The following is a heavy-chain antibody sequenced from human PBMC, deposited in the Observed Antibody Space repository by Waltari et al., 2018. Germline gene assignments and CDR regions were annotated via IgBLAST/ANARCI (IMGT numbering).Heavy chain of an antibody. CDR1: GFTFSSYA. CDR3: AKDFYDFWSGYSLYYFDY. CDR2: ISGSGGST. Sequence: EVQLLESGGGLVQPGGSLRLYCAASGFTFSSYAMSWVRQAPGKGLEWVSAISGSGGSTYYADSVKGRFTISRDNSKNTLYLQMNSLRAEDTAVYYCAKDFYDFWSGYSLYYFDYWGQGTLVTVSS. J-gene: IGHJ4*02. V-gene: IGHV3-23*01. D-gene: IGHD3-3*01.